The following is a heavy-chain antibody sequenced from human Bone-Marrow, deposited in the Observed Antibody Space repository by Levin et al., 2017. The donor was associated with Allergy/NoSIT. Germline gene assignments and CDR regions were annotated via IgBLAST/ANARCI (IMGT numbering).Heavy chain of an antibody. D-gene: IGHD3-3*01. Sequence: SGGSLRLSCVASGFTLSTYRMNWVRQAPGKGLEWVSSFSSRGNYINYADSVKGRFTISRDDAKNSLYLQMNSLRAEDTAVYYCATFWSDYHNDDYAMDVWGQGTTVTVSS. CDR1: GFTLSTYR. CDR2: FSSRGNYI. J-gene: IGHJ6*02. V-gene: IGHV3-21*01. CDR3: ATFWSDYHNDDYAMDV.